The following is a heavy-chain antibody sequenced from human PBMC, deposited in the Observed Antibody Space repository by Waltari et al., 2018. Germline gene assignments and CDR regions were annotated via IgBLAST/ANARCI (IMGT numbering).Heavy chain of an antibody. D-gene: IGHD3-22*01. V-gene: IGHV3-7*01. Sequence: EVQLVESGGGLVQPGGSLRLSCAASGFTFSSYWMRWVRQAPGKGLEWVANIKQDGSEKYYVDSVKGRFTISRDNAKNSLYLQMNSLRAEDTAVYYCARGTYYYDSSGYGWFDPWGQGTLVTVSS. CDR2: IKQDGSEK. CDR3: ARGTYYYDSSGYGWFDP. CDR1: GFTFSSYW. J-gene: IGHJ5*02.